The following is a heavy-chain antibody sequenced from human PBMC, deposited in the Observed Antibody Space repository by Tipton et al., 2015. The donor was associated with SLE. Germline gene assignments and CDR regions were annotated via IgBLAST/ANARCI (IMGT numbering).Heavy chain of an antibody. CDR1: GGSFSGYY. J-gene: IGHJ4*02. CDR3: ARGLSARGELDF. CDR2: ISLGGST. V-gene: IGHV4-34*01. Sequence: TLSLTCAVYGGSFSGYYWSWIRQPPGKGLEWIGEISLGGSTNYNPSLKSRVTISVDTSKKQFSLKLNSVTAADTAVYYCARGLSARGELDFWGQGTLVTVSS. D-gene: IGHD3-16*01.